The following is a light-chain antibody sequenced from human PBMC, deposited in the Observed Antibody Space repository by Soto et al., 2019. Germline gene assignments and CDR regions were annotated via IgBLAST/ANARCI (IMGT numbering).Light chain of an antibody. CDR2: EVN. CDR3: CSYAGSSAPVV. V-gene: IGLV2-23*02. Sequence: QSVLTQPASVYGSPGQSITISCTGTSSDVGSYNLVSWYQQHPGKAPKLMIFEVNKRPSGVSYRFSGSKSGNTASLTISGLQAEDEADYYCCSYAGSSAPVVFGGGTKLTVL. CDR1: SSDVGSYNL. J-gene: IGLJ2*01.